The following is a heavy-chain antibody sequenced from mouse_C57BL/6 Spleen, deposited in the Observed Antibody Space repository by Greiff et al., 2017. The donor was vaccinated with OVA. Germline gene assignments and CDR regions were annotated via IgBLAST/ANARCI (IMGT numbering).Heavy chain of an antibody. CDR3: ARSTYGSSLHWYFDV. D-gene: IGHD1-1*01. J-gene: IGHJ1*03. CDR1: GYTFTSYW. V-gene: IGHV1-69*01. Sequence: QVQLQQPGAELVMPGASVKLSCKASGYTFTSYWMHWVKQRPGQGLEWIGEIDPSDSYTNYNQKFKGKSTLTVDKSSSTAYMQLSSLTSEDSAVYYCARSTYGSSLHWYFDVWGTGTTVTVST. CDR2: IDPSDSYT.